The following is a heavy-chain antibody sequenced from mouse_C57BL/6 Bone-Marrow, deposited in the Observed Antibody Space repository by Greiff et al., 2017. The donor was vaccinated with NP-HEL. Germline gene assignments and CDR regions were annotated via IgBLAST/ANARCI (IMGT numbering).Heavy chain of an antibody. J-gene: IGHJ2*01. D-gene: IGHD2-4*01. CDR2: INPNNGGT. CDR3: ARPYDYDGFDY. V-gene: IGHV1-26*01. CDR1: GYTFTDYY. Sequence: EVQLHQSGPELVKPGASVKISCKASGYTFTDYYMNWVKQSHGKSLEWIGDINPNNGGTSYNQKFKGKATLTVDKSSSTAYMELRSLTSEDSAVYYCARPYDYDGFDYWGQGTTLTVSS.